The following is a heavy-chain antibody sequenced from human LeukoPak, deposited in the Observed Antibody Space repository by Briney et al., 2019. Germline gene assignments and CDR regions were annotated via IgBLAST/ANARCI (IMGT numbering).Heavy chain of an antibody. CDR2: ISSSGSTI. D-gene: IGHD3-3*01. V-gene: IGHV3-11*04. J-gene: IGHJ6*03. CDR1: GFTFSDYY. Sequence: PGGSLRLSCAASGFTFSDYYMSWIRQAPGKGLEWVSYISSSGSTIYYADSVKGRFTISRDNAKNSLYLQMNSLRAEDTAVYYCARDNFHYDFWSGFGTQGYYYYMDVWGKGTTVTVSS. CDR3: ARDNFHYDFWSGFGTQGYYYYMDV.